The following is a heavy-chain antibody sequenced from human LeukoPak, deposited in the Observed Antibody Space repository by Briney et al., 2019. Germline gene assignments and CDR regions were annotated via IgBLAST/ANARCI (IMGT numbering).Heavy chain of an antibody. CDR1: GFTFSNYW. J-gene: IGHJ1*01. D-gene: IGHD6-25*01. CDR3: ASPYSSGL. V-gene: IGHV3-74*03. Sequence: GGSLRLSCAASGFTFSNYWMQWGRQAPGKGRGWGSGINGEGSRKKYEDSVKGRFNVSRDNAKNTLYLQMNSLRAEDTAVYYCASPYSSGLWGQGTLVTVSS. CDR2: INGEGSRK.